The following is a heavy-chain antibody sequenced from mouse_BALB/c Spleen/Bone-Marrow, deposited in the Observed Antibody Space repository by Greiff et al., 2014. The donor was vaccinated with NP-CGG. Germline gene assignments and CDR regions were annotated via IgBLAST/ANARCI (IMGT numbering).Heavy chain of an antibody. CDR3: TGGKDYYAMDY. V-gene: IGHV1-5*01. J-gene: IGHJ4*01. Sequence: EVQLQQSGTVLARPGASVKMSCKASGYTFTSYWMHWVKQRPGQGLEWIGAIYPGNSDTSYNQKFKGKAKLTAVTSTSTAYMELSSLTNEDSAVYYCTGGKDYYAMDYWGQGTPVTVSS. CDR2: IYPGNSDT. D-gene: IGHD1-3*01. CDR1: GYTFTSYW.